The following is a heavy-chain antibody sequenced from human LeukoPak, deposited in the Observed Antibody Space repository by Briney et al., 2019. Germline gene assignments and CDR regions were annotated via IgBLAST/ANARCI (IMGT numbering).Heavy chain of an antibody. D-gene: IGHD3-10*01. J-gene: IGHJ3*02. Sequence: GGSLRLSCAASGFTFSSYAMSWVRQAPGKGLEWVSYISSSSSTIYYADSVKGRFTISRDNAKNSLYLQMNSLRAEDTAVYYCARDQGKVRGAYAFDIWGQGTMVTVSS. V-gene: IGHV3-48*04. CDR1: GFTFSSYA. CDR2: ISSSSSTI. CDR3: ARDQGKVRGAYAFDI.